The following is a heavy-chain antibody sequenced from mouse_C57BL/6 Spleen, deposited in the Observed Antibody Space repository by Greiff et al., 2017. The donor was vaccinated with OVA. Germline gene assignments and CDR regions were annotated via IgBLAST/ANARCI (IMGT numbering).Heavy chain of an antibody. J-gene: IGHJ2*01. CDR2: IDPVDGVT. Sequence: VQLQQSGAELVKPGASVKLSCTASGFNIKDYYMHWVKQRTEQGLEWIGRIDPVDGVTKYAPKFQGKATIPAVTSSNTAYLQLSSLTSEDTAVDYGAKAHIYYYGSSWGPFDYWGEGTALTVSS. D-gene: IGHD1-1*01. CDR1: GFNIKDYY. V-gene: IGHV14-2*01. CDR3: AKAHIYYYGSSWGPFDY.